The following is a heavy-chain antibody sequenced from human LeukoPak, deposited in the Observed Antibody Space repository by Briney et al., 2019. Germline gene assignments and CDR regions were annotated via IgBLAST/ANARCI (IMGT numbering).Heavy chain of an antibody. V-gene: IGHV4-34*01. CDR2: INHSGST. J-gene: IGHJ6*02. Sequence: SETLSLTCAVYGGSFSGYYWSWIRQPPGKGLEWIGEINHSGSTNYNPSLKSRVTISVDTSKNQFSLKLSSVTAADTAVYYCARAYYYYYGMDVWGQGTTVTVSS. CDR1: GGSFSGYY. CDR3: ARAYYYYYGMDV.